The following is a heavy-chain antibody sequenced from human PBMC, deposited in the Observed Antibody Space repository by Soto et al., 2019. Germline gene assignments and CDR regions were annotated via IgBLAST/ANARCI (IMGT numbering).Heavy chain of an antibody. CDR1: GGSFSGYY. Sequence: SETLSLTCAVYGGSFSGYYWSWIRQPPGKGLEWIGEINHSGSTNYNPSLKSRVTMSVDTSKNQFSLSLSSVTAADTALYYCARGRDYWGQGTLVTVS. CDR2: INHSGST. J-gene: IGHJ4*02. CDR3: ARGRDY. V-gene: IGHV4-34*01.